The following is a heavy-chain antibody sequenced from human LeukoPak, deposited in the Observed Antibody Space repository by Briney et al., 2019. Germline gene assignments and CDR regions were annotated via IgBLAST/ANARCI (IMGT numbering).Heavy chain of an antibody. D-gene: IGHD6-19*01. CDR1: GYTFTSYY. J-gene: IGHJ4*02. CDR3: ARVGDSGWYYVTIDY. CDR2: INPSGGST. V-gene: IGHV1-46*01. Sequence: ASVKVSCKASGYTFTSYYMHWVRQAPGQGLEWMGIINPSGGSTSYAQKFQGRVTMTRDMSTSTVYMELSSLRSEDTAVYYCARVGDSGWYYVTIDYWGQGTLVTVSS.